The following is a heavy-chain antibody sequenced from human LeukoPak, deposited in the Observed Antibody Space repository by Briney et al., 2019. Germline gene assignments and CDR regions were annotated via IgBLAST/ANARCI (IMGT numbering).Heavy chain of an antibody. D-gene: IGHD6-13*01. V-gene: IGHV4-39*07. CDR1: GGSISSSSYY. CDR2: IYYSGST. J-gene: IGHJ3*01. Sequence: SETLSLTCTVSGGSISSSSYYWGWIRQPPGKGLEWIGSIYYSGSTYYNPSLKSRVTISVDTSKNQFSLKLSSVTAADTAVYYCAKGPRSWFWGQGTMVTVSS. CDR3: AKGPRSWF.